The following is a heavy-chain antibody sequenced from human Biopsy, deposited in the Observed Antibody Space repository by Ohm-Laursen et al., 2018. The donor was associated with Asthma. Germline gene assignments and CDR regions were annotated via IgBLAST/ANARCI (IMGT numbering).Heavy chain of an antibody. CDR2: IYHSGST. CDR3: ARVKDGYNFDY. V-gene: IGHV4-30-2*01. D-gene: IGHD5-24*01. Sequence: LRLSCAASGFTFDDYAMHWVRQAPGKGLEWTGYIYHSGSTYYNPSLKSRVTISVDRSKNQFSLKLSSVTAADTAVYYCARVKDGYNFDYWGQGTLVTVSS. J-gene: IGHJ4*02. CDR1: GFTFDDYA.